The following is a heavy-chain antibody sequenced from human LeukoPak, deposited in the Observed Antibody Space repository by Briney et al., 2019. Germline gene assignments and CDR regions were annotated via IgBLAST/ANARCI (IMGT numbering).Heavy chain of an antibody. CDR3: ARDPLDISRWANAFDI. J-gene: IGHJ3*02. Sequence: GGSLRLSCVASGFTFSSYWMSWVRQAPGKALEWVAFMSYDGSKKYGDSVKGRFTISRDNARNTLHLQMNGLRPDDTAVYYCARDPLDISRWANAFDIWGQGTLVTVSS. CDR2: MSYDGSKK. D-gene: IGHD2-2*03. V-gene: IGHV3-30*03. CDR1: GFTFSSYW.